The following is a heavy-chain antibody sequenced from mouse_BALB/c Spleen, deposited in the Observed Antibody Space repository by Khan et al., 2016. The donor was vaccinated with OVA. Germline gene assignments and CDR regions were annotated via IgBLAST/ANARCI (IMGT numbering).Heavy chain of an antibody. CDR1: GYTFTNTG. D-gene: IGHD2-14*01. CDR2: INTYTGEP. CDR3: ARVGYAGTMDY. V-gene: IGHV9-3-1*01. J-gene: IGHJ4*01. Sequence: QIQLVQSGPELKKPGETVKISCKASGYTFTNTGMNWVKQNPGKGLKWMGWINTYTGEPTYVDDFKGRFAFSLETSATTAYLQINNIKNEDTATXFCARVGYAGTMDYWGQGTSVTVSS.